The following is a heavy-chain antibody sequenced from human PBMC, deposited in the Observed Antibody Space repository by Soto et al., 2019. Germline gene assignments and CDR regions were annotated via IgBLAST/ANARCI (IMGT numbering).Heavy chain of an antibody. V-gene: IGHV1-18*01. D-gene: IGHD2-2*01. CDR1: GYTFSNYG. Sequence: QVQLVQSGGEVKRPGASVKVSCKTSGYTFSNYGITWVRQAPGQPLEWLGWISLYSDGRNYAQKFQGRVSMTTETTTTTAYMELRSLRSDDTAVYYCARVVPGAEAWFGPWGQGTLVTVSS. CDR2: ISLYSDGR. CDR3: ARVVPGAEAWFGP. J-gene: IGHJ5*02.